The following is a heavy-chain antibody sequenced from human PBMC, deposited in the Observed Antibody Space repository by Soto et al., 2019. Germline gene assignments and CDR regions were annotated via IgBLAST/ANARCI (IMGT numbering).Heavy chain of an antibody. V-gene: IGHV4-59*01. J-gene: IGHJ5*02. CDR3: AKVGRIAAAGTWFDP. Sequence: LSLTCTVSAGSISGYNWRWIRQPPGKELELIAYIHYSGSTYYNPSLKSRVTISIDTSKNQFSLKLSSVNAADTAVYYCAKVGRIAAAGTWFDPWGQGTLVTVSS. CDR2: IHYSGST. CDR1: AGSISGYN. D-gene: IGHD6-13*01.